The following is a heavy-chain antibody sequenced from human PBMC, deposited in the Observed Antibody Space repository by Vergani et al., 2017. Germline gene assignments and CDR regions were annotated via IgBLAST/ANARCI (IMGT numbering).Heavy chain of an antibody. V-gene: IGHV4-4*03. CDR2: ICHTEDT. J-gene: IGHJ6*02. D-gene: IGHD3-16*01. Sequence: QVQLQESGPGLVKPPGTLSLTCAVSGDSISSNNCWTWVRQPPGKGLEWIGEICHTEDTKYNPSLKSRVTISVDTSKNQFSLKLSSVTAADTAVYYCASTSAEVLYYGMDVWGQXP. CDR1: GDSISSNNC. CDR3: ASTSAEVLYYGMDV.